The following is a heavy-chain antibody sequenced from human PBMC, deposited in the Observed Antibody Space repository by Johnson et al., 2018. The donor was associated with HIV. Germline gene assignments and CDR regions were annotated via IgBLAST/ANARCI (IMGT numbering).Heavy chain of an antibody. CDR1: GFTFSSYW. Sequence: VQLVESGGGLVQPGGSLRLSCAASGFTFSSYWMHWVRQVPGKGLVWVSRINSDGSSTSYADSVKGRLTISRDNAKNTLYLQLNSLRAEDTAVYYCARSYSSSWFDAFDIWGQGTMVTVSS. CDR2: INSDGSST. V-gene: IGHV3-74*01. D-gene: IGHD6-13*01. CDR3: ARSYSSSWFDAFDI. J-gene: IGHJ3*02.